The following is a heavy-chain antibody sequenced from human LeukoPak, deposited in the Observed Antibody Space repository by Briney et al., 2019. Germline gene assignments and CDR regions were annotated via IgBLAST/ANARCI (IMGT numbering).Heavy chain of an antibody. D-gene: IGHD3-22*01. Sequence: GGSLRLSCAAPGFAFNTYGMSWVRQAPGKGLEWVSAISGSGGNTYYADSVKGRFTISRDNSKNTLYLQMNSLRDEDTAVYYCARGRRYYDSYGYYHDYWGQGTLVTVSS. CDR2: ISGSGGNT. V-gene: IGHV3-23*01. CDR1: GFAFNTYG. CDR3: ARGRRYYDSYGYYHDY. J-gene: IGHJ4*02.